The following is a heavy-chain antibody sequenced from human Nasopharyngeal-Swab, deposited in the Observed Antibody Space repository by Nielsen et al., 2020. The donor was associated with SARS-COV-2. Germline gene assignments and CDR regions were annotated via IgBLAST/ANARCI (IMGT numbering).Heavy chain of an antibody. Sequence: GGSLRLSCTGSGYTFTSYWIGWVRQMPGKGLEWMGIIYPGDSDTRYSPSFQGQVTISADKSISTAYLQWSSLKASDTAIYYCASSDIVATFDAFDIWGQGTMVTVSS. D-gene: IGHD5-12*01. J-gene: IGHJ3*02. CDR2: IYPGDSDT. V-gene: IGHV5-51*01. CDR1: GYTFTSYW. CDR3: ASSDIVATFDAFDI.